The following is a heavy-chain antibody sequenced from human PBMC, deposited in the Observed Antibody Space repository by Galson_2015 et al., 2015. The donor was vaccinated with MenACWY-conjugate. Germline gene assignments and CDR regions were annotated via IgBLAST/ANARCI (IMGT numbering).Heavy chain of an antibody. Sequence: SVKVSCKASGGTFTSSTMNWVRQAPGQGLEWMGWINTNTGNPTYAQGFTGRFVFSLDTSVSTAYLQISSLKAEDTAVYYCARAPGPVATTGYGMDVWGQGTTVTVS. CDR1: GGTFTSST. CDR3: ARAPGPVATTGYGMDV. V-gene: IGHV7-4-1*02. J-gene: IGHJ6*02. CDR2: INTNTGNP. D-gene: IGHD5-12*01.